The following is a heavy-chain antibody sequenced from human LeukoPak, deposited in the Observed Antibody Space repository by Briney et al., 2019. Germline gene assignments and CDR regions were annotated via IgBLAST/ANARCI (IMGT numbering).Heavy chain of an antibody. CDR1: GFTFSNSA. Sequence: GGSLRLSCAASGFTFSNSAMSWVRQAPGKGLEWVSTLSGSGITTYYAGSVKGRFTISRDNSKNTLYLQMNSLRAEDTAVYYCAKGIYSSGWSYFDYWGHGTLVTASS. CDR3: AKGIYSSGWSYFDY. CDR2: LSGSGITT. V-gene: IGHV3-23*01. D-gene: IGHD6-19*01. J-gene: IGHJ4*01.